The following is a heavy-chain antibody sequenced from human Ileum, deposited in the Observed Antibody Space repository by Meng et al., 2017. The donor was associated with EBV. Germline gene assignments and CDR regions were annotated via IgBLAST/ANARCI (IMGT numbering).Heavy chain of an antibody. CDR1: GYTFTSSS. Sequence: SGVELKKPGDSVMVSCQASGYTFTSSSMNWVLQAPGQGLEWMGWININTGNPTYAQGFTGRFVFSLDTSVSTAYLQIDSLKADDTAVYYCARGNGWRFDYWGQGTLVTVSS. J-gene: IGHJ4*02. CDR2: ININTGNP. CDR3: ARGNGWRFDY. V-gene: IGHV7-4-1*01. D-gene: IGHD6-19*01.